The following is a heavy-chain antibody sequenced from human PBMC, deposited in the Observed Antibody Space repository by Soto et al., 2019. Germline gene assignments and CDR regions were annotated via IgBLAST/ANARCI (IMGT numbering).Heavy chain of an antibody. CDR2: IWYDGSNK. CDR3: ARDGDFWSGYYTSGYYYYYGMDV. Sequence: PGGSLRLSCVASGFTFSSYGMHWVRQAPAKGLVGVAVIWYDGSNKYYADSVKGRFTISRDNSKNKLYLQMNSLRAEDTAVYYCARDGDFWSGYYTSGYYYYYGMDVWGQGTTVTVSS. J-gene: IGHJ6*02. CDR1: GFTFSSYG. D-gene: IGHD3-3*01. V-gene: IGHV3-33*01.